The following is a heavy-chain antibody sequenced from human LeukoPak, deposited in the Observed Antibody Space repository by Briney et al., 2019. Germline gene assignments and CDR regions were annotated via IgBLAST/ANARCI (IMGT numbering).Heavy chain of an antibody. D-gene: IGHD1-14*01. CDR2: INHGGRA. Sequence: SETLSLTCSVSGGSISAGSAYWGWIRQPPGKGLEWIGSINHGGRAYYNPSLRSRLTISVDTSKNQFSLRLSSVTAADTAMYYCASETNLDYWGQGAQVTVSS. J-gene: IGHJ4*02. CDR3: ASETNLDY. V-gene: IGHV4-39*07. CDR1: GGSISAGSAY.